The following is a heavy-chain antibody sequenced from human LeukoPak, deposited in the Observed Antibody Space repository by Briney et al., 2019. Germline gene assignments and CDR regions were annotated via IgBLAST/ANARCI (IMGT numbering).Heavy chain of an antibody. Sequence: TGGSLRLSCAASGFTFSSYSMNWIRQAPGKGLEWVSYISSSGSTIYYADSVKGRFTISRDNAKNSLYLQMNSLRAEDTAVYYCARDLPPEYGYSYGYGGFDYWGQGTLVTVSS. CDR2: ISSSGSTI. V-gene: IGHV3-48*04. CDR3: ARDLPPEYGYSYGYGGFDY. J-gene: IGHJ4*02. CDR1: GFTFSSYS. D-gene: IGHD5-18*01.